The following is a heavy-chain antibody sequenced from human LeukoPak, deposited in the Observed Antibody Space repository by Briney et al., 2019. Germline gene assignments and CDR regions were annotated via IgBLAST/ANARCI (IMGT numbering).Heavy chain of an antibody. CDR3: AKDAPYCSGGSCYSDAFDI. CDR2: ISYDGSNK. J-gene: IGHJ3*02. Sequence: SGGSLRLSCAASGFTFSSYGMHWVRQAPGKGLEWVAVISYDGSNKYYADSVKGRFTISRDNPKNTLYLQMNSLRAEDTAVYYCAKDAPYCSGGSCYSDAFDIWGQGTMVTVSS. V-gene: IGHV3-30*18. D-gene: IGHD2-15*01. CDR1: GFTFSSYG.